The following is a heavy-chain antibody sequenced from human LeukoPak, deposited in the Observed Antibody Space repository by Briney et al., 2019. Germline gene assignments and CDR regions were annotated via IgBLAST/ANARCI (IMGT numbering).Heavy chain of an antibody. CDR1: GGSISSGDYY. CDR2: IYYSGST. V-gene: IGHV4-31*03. Sequence: PSETLSLTCTVSGGSISSGDYYWSWIRQHPGKGLEWIGYIYYSGSTYYNPSLKSRVTISVDTSKNQFSLKLSSVTAADTAVYYCARLLTPNGYYFDYWGQGTLVTVSS. CDR3: ARLLTPNGYYFDY. J-gene: IGHJ4*02. D-gene: IGHD1-26*01.